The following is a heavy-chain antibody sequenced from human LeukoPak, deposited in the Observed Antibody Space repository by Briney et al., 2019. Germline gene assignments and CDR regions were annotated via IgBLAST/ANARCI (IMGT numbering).Heavy chain of an antibody. CDR2: INRSGST. J-gene: IGHJ5*02. CDR3: ARGRTVSRDWIDP. CDR1: GGSFSGYY. Sequence: SETLSLTCAVYGGSFSGYYWSWIRQPPGKGLEWIGEINRSGSTNYNPSLKSRVTLSADMSKNHFSLNLTSVTAADTAVYYCARGRTVSRDWIDPWGQGTLVTVSS. V-gene: IGHV4-34*01. D-gene: IGHD1-14*01.